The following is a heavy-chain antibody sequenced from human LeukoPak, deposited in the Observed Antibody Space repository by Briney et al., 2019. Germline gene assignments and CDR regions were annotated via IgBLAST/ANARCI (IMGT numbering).Heavy chain of an antibody. CDR2: MSWNSGTI. Sequence: PGGSLRLSCAASGVTFVDYAMHWGGRALGGGVEGGSVMSWNSGTIAYADSVKGRFTISRDHATNSLYLQMNSLRTEDTALYYCAKGVRWGYFDFRGQGTLVTVSS. V-gene: IGHV3-9*01. D-gene: IGHD3-16*01. J-gene: IGHJ4*02. CDR1: GVTFVDYA. CDR3: AKGVRWGYFDF.